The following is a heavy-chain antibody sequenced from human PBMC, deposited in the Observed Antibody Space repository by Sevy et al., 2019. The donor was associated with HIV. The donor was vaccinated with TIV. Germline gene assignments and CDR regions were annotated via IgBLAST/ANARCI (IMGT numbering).Heavy chain of an antibody. CDR1: GFTFNNYA. CDR3: VKDYMSAADWAPDS. Sequence: GGSLRLSCAASGFTFNNYAMSWVRQPPGKGLEWVSGLIENGVDTYYSDSVRGRFTISRDNSKNTLYLQMNSLRAEDTAIYYCVKDYMSAADWAPDSWGQGTLVTVSS. J-gene: IGHJ4*02. D-gene: IGHD2-15*01. V-gene: IGHV3-23*01. CDR2: LIENGVDT.